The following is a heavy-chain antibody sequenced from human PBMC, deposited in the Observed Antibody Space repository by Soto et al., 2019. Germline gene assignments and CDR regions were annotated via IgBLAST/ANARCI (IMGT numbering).Heavy chain of an antibody. J-gene: IGHJ4*02. Sequence: EVQLLESGGGLVQPGGSLRLSCAASGFTFSSYAMSWVRQAPGKGLEWVSAISGSGGSTYYADSVKGRFTISRDNSKNTLYLQMNSLRAEDTAVYYCAKDSTQRWLQENYFDYWGQGTLVTVSS. CDR1: GFTFSSYA. CDR2: ISGSGGST. CDR3: AKDSTQRWLQENYFDY. V-gene: IGHV3-23*01. D-gene: IGHD5-12*01.